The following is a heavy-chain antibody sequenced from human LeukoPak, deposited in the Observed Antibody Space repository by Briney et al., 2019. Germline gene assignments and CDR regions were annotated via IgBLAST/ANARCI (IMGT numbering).Heavy chain of an antibody. D-gene: IGHD4-23*01. V-gene: IGHV1-69*05. CDR2: IIPIFGTA. CDR1: GGTFSSYA. J-gene: IGHJ4*02. Sequence: SVKVSCKASGGTFSSYAISWVRQAPGQGLEWMGGIIPIFGTANYAQKFQGRVTITTDESTSTTYMELSSLRSEDTAVYYCARAPPGTVATLASIGGYWGQGTLVTVSS. CDR3: ARAPPGTVATLASIGGY.